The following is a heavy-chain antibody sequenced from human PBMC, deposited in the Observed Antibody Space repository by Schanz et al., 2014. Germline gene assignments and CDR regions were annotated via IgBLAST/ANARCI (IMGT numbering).Heavy chain of an antibody. CDR3: ATNSPFRMVRGSNAFDA. CDR1: GYTVSALA. J-gene: IGHJ3*01. Sequence: QVQLLQSGSEVKKPGASVKVSCEISGYTVSALAMHWVRQAPGKGLEWLGGFDGEDGETIYAQKIQGRVTMTEDTSAETAYMELRGLRSGDTAVYYCATNSPFRMVRGSNAFDAWGQGTMVTVSS. V-gene: IGHV1-24*01. CDR2: FDGEDGET. D-gene: IGHD3-10*01.